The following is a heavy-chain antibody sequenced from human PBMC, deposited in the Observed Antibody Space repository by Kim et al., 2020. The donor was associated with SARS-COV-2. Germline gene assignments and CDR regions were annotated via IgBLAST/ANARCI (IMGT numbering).Heavy chain of an antibody. Sequence: KQSVDSVQGRFTISRDTAKNSLSLQMTSLRAEDTAVYYCARVLLTSMDVWGKGTTVTVSS. CDR3: ARVLLTSMDV. J-gene: IGHJ6*03. V-gene: IGHV3-7*01. CDR2: K.